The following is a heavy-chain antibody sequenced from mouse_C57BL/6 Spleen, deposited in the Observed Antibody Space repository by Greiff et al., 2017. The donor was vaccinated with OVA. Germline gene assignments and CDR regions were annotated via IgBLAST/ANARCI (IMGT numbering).Heavy chain of an antibody. CDR2: TFYSGIT. CDR3: ARAIYYGNYDYAMDY. CDR1: GFSINSDCY. V-gene: IGHV3-3*01. D-gene: IGHD2-1*01. J-gene: IGHJ4*01. Sequence: EVQLVESGPSLVRPSQTLSLTCTVTGFSINSDCYWIWIRQFPGNKLEYIGYTFYSGITYYNPSLESRTYITRDTSKNQFSLKLSSVTTEDTATYYCARAIYYGNYDYAMDYWGQGTSVTVSS.